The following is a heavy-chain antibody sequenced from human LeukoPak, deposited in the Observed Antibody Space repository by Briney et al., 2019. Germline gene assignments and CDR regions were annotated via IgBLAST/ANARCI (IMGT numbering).Heavy chain of an antibody. CDR2: IYTSGST. CDR1: GSISGYY. D-gene: IGHD2-2*01. CDR3: ARQKCTSASCLTKNAFDI. J-gene: IGHJ3*02. V-gene: IGHV4-4*09. Sequence: SETLSLICTVSGSISGYYWSWIRQPPGKGLEWIGYIYTSGSTNYNPSLESRVTISVDTSKNQFSLDLSSVTAADTAVYYCARQKCTSASCLTKNAFDIWGQGTMVTVSS.